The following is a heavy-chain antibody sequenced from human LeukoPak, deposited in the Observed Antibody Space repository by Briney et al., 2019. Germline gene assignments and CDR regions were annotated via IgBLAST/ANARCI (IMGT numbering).Heavy chain of an antibody. Sequence: ASVKVSCKASGYTFTSYGISWVRQAPGQGLEWMGWITAYNGNTNYPQKLQGRVTMTTDTSTSTAYMELRSLRSDDTAIYYCARKLNYYDNSGYYLGYSFDYWGQGTLVTVSS. CDR2: ITAYNGNT. J-gene: IGHJ4*02. V-gene: IGHV1-18*04. CDR1: GYTFTSYG. CDR3: ARKLNYYDNSGYYLGYSFDY. D-gene: IGHD3-22*01.